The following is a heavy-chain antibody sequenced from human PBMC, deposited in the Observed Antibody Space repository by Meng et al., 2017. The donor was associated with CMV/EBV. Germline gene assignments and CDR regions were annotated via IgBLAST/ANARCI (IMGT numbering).Heavy chain of an antibody. Sequence: GVLRLSCAASGFTVSSYSMNWVRQAPGKGLEWVSSISSSSSYIYYADSVKGRFTISRDNAKNSLYLQMNSLRAEDTAVYYCARDLQWDSPGYGMDVWGQGTTVTVSS. CDR1: GFTVSSYS. J-gene: IGHJ6*02. CDR3: ARDLQWDSPGYGMDV. V-gene: IGHV3-21*01. D-gene: IGHD3-3*01. CDR2: ISSSSSYI.